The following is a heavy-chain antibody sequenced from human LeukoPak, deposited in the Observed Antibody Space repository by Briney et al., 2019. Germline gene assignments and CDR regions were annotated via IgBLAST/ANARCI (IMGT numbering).Heavy chain of an antibody. D-gene: IGHD3-10*02. CDR3: AELGITMIGGV. Sequence: PGGTLRLSCVASGFTFSSYGLSWVRQAPGKGLEWVSAIRGSGGSTYYADSVKGRFTISRDNSKNTLYLQMNSLRAEDTAVYYCAELGITMIGGVWGKGTTVTISS. J-gene: IGHJ6*04. CDR2: IRGSGGST. V-gene: IGHV3-23*01. CDR1: GFTFSSYG.